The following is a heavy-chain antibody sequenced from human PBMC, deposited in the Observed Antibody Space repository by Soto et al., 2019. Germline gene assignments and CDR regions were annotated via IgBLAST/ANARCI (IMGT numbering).Heavy chain of an antibody. D-gene: IGHD3-22*01. CDR3: ANYYYDSSGPHY. CDR2: IYHSGST. V-gene: IGHV4-38-2*01. CDR1: GYSISSGYY. J-gene: IGHJ4*02. Sequence: SETLSLTCAVSGYSISSGYYWGWIRQPPGKGLEWIGSIYHSGSTYYNPSLKSRVTISVDTSKNQFSLKLSSVTAADTAVYYCANYYYDSSGPHYWGQGTLVTVSS.